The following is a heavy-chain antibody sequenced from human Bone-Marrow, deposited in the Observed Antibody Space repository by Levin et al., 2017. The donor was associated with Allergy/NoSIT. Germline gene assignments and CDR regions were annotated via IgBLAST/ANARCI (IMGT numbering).Heavy chain of an antibody. CDR1: GYTLSTYA. Sequence: ASVKVSCKASGYTLSTYAMNWVRQAPGQGLQWMGWINTNTGNPSFAQGFTGRFVFSLDTSVSTTYLHISNLKAEDTAVYYCARERWAGDAFDMWGQGTKVTVSS. D-gene: IGHD1-26*01. CDR3: ARERWAGDAFDM. J-gene: IGHJ3*02. V-gene: IGHV7-4-1*02. CDR2: INTNTGNP.